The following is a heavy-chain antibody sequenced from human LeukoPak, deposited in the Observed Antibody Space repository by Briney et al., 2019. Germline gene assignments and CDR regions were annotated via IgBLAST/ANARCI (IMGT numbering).Heavy chain of an antibody. CDR2: IYTSGST. Sequence: PSETLSLTCTVSGGSISSGSYYWSWIRQPAGKGLEWIGRIYTSGSTNYNPSLKSRVTISVDTSKNQFSLQLNSVTPEDTAVYFCTRAYYYDSGGSLNWFDPWGQGTLVTVSS. J-gene: IGHJ5*02. D-gene: IGHD3-22*01. V-gene: IGHV4-61*02. CDR3: TRAYYYDSGGSLNWFDP. CDR1: GGSISSGSYY.